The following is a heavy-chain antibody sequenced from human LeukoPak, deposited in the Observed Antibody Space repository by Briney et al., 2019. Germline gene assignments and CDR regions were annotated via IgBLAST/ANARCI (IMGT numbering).Heavy chain of an antibody. V-gene: IGHV3-30*04. CDR3: ARDRMTTVTTLSYFDY. Sequence: PGGSLRLSCAASGFTFSSYAMHWVRQAPGKGLEWVAVISYDGSNKYYADSVKGRFTISRDNSKNTLYLQMNSLRAEDTAVYYCARDRMTTVTTLSYFDYWGQGTLVTVSS. D-gene: IGHD4-17*01. J-gene: IGHJ4*02. CDR2: ISYDGSNK. CDR1: GFTFSSYA.